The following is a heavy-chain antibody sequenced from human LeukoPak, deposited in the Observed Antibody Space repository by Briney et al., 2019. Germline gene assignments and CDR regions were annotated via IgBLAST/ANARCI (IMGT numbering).Heavy chain of an antibody. CDR3: AKGPMTTVTKVFDY. CDR2: ISWDGGST. V-gene: IGHV3-43*01. CDR1: GFTFDDYT. J-gene: IGHJ4*02. Sequence: PGGSLRLSCAASGFTFDDYTMQWVRQAPGKGLEWVSLISWDGGSTYYADSVKGRFTISRDNSKNSLYLQMNSLRTEDTALYYCAKGPMTTVTKVFDYWGQGTLVTVSS. D-gene: IGHD4-17*01.